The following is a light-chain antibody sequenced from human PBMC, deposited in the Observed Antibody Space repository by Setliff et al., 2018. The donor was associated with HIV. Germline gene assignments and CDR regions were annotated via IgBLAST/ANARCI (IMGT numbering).Light chain of an antibody. V-gene: IGLV2-14*03. CDR2: DVS. CDR1: SGDISDY. J-gene: IGLJ3*02. Sequence: QSALAQPASVSGSPGQSTAIACTGASGDISDYVSWYQLHPGKAPKLMIYDVSYRPSGVSSRFSGSRSGNTASLTISGLQPEDEADYFCCSYSGDSVWVFGAGTQLT. CDR3: CSYSGDSVWV.